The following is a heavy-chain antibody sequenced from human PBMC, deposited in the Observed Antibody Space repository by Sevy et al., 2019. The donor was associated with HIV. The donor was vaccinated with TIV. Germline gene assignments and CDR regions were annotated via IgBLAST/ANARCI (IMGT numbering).Heavy chain of an antibody. Sequence: GGSLRLSCAASGFTFSSYSMNWVRQAPGKGLEWVSYISSSSTIYYADSVKGRFTISGDNAKNSLYLQMNSLRDEDTAVYYCARERGTGLWERYSGSYYSTSYGMDVWGQGTTVTVSS. CDR3: ARERGTGLWERYSGSYYSTSYGMDV. D-gene: IGHD1-26*01. J-gene: IGHJ6*02. V-gene: IGHV3-48*02. CDR2: ISSSSTI. CDR1: GFTFSSYS.